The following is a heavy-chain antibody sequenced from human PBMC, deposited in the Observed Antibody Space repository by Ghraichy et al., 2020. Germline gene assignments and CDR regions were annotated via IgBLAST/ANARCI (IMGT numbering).Heavy chain of an antibody. Sequence: GGSLRLSCVGSGFTFSSYSMNWVRQSPGKGLEWVSYITSSSRTRFYADSVKGRFTISRDNAQNSLYLQMNSLTDEDTAVYYCARGSTVVRFYYYDGMDVWSQGTTVTVS. D-gene: IGHD4-23*01. CDR3: ARGSTVVRFYYYDGMDV. CDR1: GFTFSSYS. J-gene: IGHJ6*02. CDR2: ITSSSRTR. V-gene: IGHV3-48*02.